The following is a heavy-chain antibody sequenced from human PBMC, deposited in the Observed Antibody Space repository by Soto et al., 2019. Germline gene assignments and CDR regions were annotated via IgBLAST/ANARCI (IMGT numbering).Heavy chain of an antibody. V-gene: IGHV3-23*01. D-gene: IGHD6-13*01. J-gene: IGHJ4*02. CDR1: GFTFSSYA. Sequence: GGSLRLSCAASGFTFSSYAMSWVRQAPGKGLEWVSAISGSGGSTYYADSVKGRFTISRDNSKNTLYLQMNSLRAEDTAVYYCAKGGGWQQLVSLEGYWGQGTLVTVSS. CDR2: ISGSGGST. CDR3: AKGGGWQQLVSLEGY.